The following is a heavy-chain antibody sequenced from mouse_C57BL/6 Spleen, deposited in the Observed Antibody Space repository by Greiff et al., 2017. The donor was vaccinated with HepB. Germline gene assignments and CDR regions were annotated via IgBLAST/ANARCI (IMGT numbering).Heavy chain of an antibody. Sequence: VQLQQPGAELVKPGASVKLSCKASGYTFTSYWMQWVKQRPGQGLEWIGEIDPSDSYTNYNQKFKGKATLTVDTSSSTAYMQLSSLTSEDSAVYYCARPITTVVQGFAYWGQGTLVTVSA. J-gene: IGHJ3*01. CDR1: GYTFTSYW. CDR2: IDPSDSYT. V-gene: IGHV1-50*01. D-gene: IGHD1-1*01. CDR3: ARPITTVVQGFAY.